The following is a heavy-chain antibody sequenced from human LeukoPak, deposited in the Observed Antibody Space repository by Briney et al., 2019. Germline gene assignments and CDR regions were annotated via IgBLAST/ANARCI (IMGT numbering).Heavy chain of an antibody. J-gene: IGHJ4*02. Sequence: PGGSLRLSCTASGFSDSTYPMAWVRQAAGKGLQWVSTITASGTDTFYADSVKGRFTISRDNSKNTLSLQMNSLRAEDTALYYCVTEVSGSFPTWGQGTLVTVSS. CDR1: GFSDSTYP. V-gene: IGHV3-23*01. CDR2: ITASGTDT. D-gene: IGHD1-26*01. CDR3: VTEVSGSFPT.